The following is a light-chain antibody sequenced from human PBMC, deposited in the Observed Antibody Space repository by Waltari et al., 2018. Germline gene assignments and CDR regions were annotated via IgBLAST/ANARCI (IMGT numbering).Light chain of an antibody. CDR1: QSLLYSNGNTY. V-gene: IGKV2-40*01. J-gene: IGKJ3*01. Sequence: DIVMTQTPLSLPITPGEQASISCRSSQSLLYSNGNTYFHWYLQKPGQSPQLLIYGGSNRASGVPDRFSGSGSGTDFTLKISKVEAGDVWVYYCVQAIAFPFTFGPGTKVDIK. CDR3: VQAIAFPFT. CDR2: GGS.